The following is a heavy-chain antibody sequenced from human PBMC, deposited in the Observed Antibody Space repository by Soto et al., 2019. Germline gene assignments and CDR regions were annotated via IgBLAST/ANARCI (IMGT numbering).Heavy chain of an antibody. Sequence: GGSLRLSCAASGFTFSSYWMSWVRQAPGKGLEWVANIKQDGSEKYYVDSVKGRFTISRDNAKNSLYLQMNSLRAEDTAVYYCARDPIAVAGTWDAFDIWGQGTMVTVSS. CDR1: GFTFSSYW. D-gene: IGHD6-19*01. V-gene: IGHV3-7*03. CDR3: ARDPIAVAGTWDAFDI. J-gene: IGHJ3*02. CDR2: IKQDGSEK.